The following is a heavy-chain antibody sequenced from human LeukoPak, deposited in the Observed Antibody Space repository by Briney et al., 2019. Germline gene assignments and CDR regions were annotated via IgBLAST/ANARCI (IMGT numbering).Heavy chain of an antibody. CDR3: ARDSYDSSGYTQY. CDR2: INHSGST. D-gene: IGHD3-22*01. Sequence: SETLSLTCAVYGGSFSGYYWSWIRQPPGKGLEWIGEINHSGSTNYNPSLKSRVTISVDTSKIQFSLKLNSVTAADTAVYYCARDSYDSSGYTQYWGQGTLVTVSS. CDR1: GGSFSGYY. V-gene: IGHV4-34*01. J-gene: IGHJ4*02.